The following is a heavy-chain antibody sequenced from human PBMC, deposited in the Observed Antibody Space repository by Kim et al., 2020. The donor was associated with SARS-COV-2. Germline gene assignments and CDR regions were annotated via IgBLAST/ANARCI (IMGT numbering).Heavy chain of an antibody. V-gene: IGHV4-34*01. D-gene: IGHD3-10*01. CDR2: INHSGST. Sequence: SETRSLTCAVYGGSFSGYYWSWIRQPPGKGLEWIGEINHSGSTNYNPSLKSRVTISVDTSKNKFSLKLSSVTAADTAVYYCAGGPRGFYYYYYYMDVWGKGTTVTVSS. J-gene: IGHJ6*03. CDR1: GGSFSGYY. CDR3: AGGPRGFYYYYYYMDV.